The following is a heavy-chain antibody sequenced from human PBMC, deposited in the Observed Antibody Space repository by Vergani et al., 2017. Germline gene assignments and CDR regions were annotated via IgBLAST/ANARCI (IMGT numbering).Heavy chain of an antibody. CDR2: INHSGST. D-gene: IGHD3-16*02. Sequence: QVQLPQWGAGLLKPSETLSLTCAVYGGSFSGYYWSWIRQPPGKGLEWIGEINHSGSTNYNPSLKSRVTISVDTSKNQFSLKLSSVTAADTAVYYCARARDDYVWGSYRYFDYWGQGTLVTVSS. V-gene: IGHV4-34*01. CDR1: GGSFSGYY. CDR3: ARARDDYVWGSYRYFDY. J-gene: IGHJ4*02.